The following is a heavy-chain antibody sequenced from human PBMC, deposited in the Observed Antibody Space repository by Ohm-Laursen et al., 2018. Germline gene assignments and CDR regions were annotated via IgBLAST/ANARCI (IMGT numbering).Heavy chain of an antibody. Sequence: SDTLSLTCTVSGGSISSYYWSWIRQPPGKGLEWIGYIYYSGSTNYNPSLKSRVTISVDTSKNQFSLKLSSVTAADTAVYYCAGEPRAVAGYDYWGQGTLVTASS. V-gene: IGHV4-59*07. J-gene: IGHJ4*02. CDR2: IYYSGST. D-gene: IGHD6-19*01. CDR3: AGEPRAVAGYDY. CDR1: GGSISSYY.